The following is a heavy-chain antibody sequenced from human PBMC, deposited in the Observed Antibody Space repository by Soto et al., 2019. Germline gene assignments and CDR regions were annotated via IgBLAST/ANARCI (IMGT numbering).Heavy chain of an antibody. J-gene: IGHJ4*02. CDR2: INHSGST. CDR1: GGSISSSNW. V-gene: IGHV4-4*02. CDR3: AREGNCSSTSCPGDY. D-gene: IGHD2-2*01. Sequence: PSETLSLTCPVSGGSISSSNWWSWVRQPQGKGLEWIGEINHSGSTNYNPSLKSRVTISVDTSKNQFSLKLSSVTAADTAVYYCAREGNCSSTSCPGDYWGQGTLVTVSS.